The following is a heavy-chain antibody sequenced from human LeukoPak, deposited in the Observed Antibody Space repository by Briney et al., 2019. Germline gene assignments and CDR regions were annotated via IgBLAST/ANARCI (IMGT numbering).Heavy chain of an antibody. D-gene: IGHD6-13*01. CDR1: GDSISSGSYY. J-gene: IGHJ2*01. Sequence: PSQTLSLTCTVSGDSISSGSYYWSWIRQPAGKGLEWIGRIYTSGNTNYNPSLKSRVTISVDTSTNQFSMKVNSVTAADTAVYYCARGGRQPQGPIAAAYAFGYFDLWGRGTLVSVSS. V-gene: IGHV4-61*02. CDR2: IYTSGNT. CDR3: ARGGRQPQGPIAAAYAFGYFDL.